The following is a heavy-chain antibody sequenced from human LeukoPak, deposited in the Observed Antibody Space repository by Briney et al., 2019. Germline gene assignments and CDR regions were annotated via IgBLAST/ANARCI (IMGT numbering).Heavy chain of an antibody. D-gene: IGHD5-12*01. V-gene: IGHV4-59*01. J-gene: IGHJ4*02. CDR2: IYFSGST. CDR3: ARLRYSGYVKYYFDY. CDR1: GGSISSYY. Sequence: SETLSLTCTVSGGSISSYYWSWIRQPPGKGLECIGYIYFSGSTNYSPSLKSRVTISVDTSKDQFSLKLTSVTAADTAVYYCARLRYSGYVKYYFDYWGQGTLVTVPS.